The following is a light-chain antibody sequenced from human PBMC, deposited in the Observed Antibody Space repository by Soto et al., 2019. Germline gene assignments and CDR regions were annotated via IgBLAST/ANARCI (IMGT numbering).Light chain of an antibody. CDR1: QSVSSN. J-gene: IGKJ1*01. V-gene: IGKV3-15*01. CDR3: QQYNNWPPGVT. CDR2: GAS. Sequence: EIVMTQSPATLSVSPGERATLSCRASQSVSSNLAWYQQKPGQAPRLLIYGASTRATGIPARFSGSGSGTEFTLTISSLQSEDFAVYYCQQYNNWPPGVTLGQGTKVEIK.